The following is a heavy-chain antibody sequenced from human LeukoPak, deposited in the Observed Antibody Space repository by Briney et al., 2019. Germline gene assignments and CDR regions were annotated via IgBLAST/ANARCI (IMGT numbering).Heavy chain of an antibody. Sequence: ASVEVSCKASGGTFSSYAISWVRQAPGQGPEWMGRIIPIFGTANYAQKFQGRVTITTDESTSTAYMELSSLRSEDTAVYYCARLGDGYTDYWGQGTLVTVSS. D-gene: IGHD5-24*01. J-gene: IGHJ4*02. CDR3: ARLGDGYTDY. CDR1: GGTFSSYA. CDR2: IIPIFGTA. V-gene: IGHV1-69*05.